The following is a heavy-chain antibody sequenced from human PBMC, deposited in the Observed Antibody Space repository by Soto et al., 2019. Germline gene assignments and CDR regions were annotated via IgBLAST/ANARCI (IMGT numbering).Heavy chain of an antibody. CDR2: IWYDGSNK. Sequence: VQLVESGGGVVQPGRSLRLSCAASGFTFSSYGMHWVRQAPGKGLEWVAVIWYDGSNKYYADSVKGRFTISRDNSKNTLNLQMNGLRAEDTAVYYCARDPTDYGHYGAANDYYYYSMDVWGQGTTVTVS. V-gene: IGHV3-33*01. CDR3: ARDPTDYGHYGAANDYYYYSMDV. D-gene: IGHD4-17*01. J-gene: IGHJ6*02. CDR1: GFTFSSYG.